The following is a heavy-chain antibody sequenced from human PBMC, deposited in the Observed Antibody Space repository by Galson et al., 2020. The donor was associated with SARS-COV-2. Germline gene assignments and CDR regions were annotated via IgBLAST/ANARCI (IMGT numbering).Heavy chain of an antibody. V-gene: IGHV1-58*01. CDR1: GFTFTSSA. J-gene: IGHJ6*02. CDR2: IVVGSGNT. D-gene: IGHD5-12*01. CDR3: AAGRDGYNYHYYYGMDV. Sequence: SVKVSCKASGFTFTSSAVQWVRQARGQRLEWIGWIVVGSGNTNYAQKFQERVTITRDMSTSTAYMELSSLRSEDTAVYYCAAGRDGYNYHYYYGMDVWGQGTTVTVSS.